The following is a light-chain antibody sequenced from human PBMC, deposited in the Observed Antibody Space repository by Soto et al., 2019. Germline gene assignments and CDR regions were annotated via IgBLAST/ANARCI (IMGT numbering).Light chain of an antibody. CDR3: QQYNNRPPWT. CDR1: QSLRSS. CDR2: GAS. Sequence: ETMMTQSPDTLSVSLGERATLSCRASQSLRSSLAWYQQKRGQAPRLLIFGASTRATGIPARFSGSGSGTEFTLTITSLQSEDFALYYCQQYNNRPPWTFGQGTKVDI. J-gene: IGKJ1*01. V-gene: IGKV3-15*01.